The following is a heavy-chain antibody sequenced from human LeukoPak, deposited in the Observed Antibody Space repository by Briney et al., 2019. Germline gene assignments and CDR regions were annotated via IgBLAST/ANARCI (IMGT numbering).Heavy chain of an antibody. CDR2: IKQDGSEK. Sequence: GGSLRLSCAASGFTFTSYWMSWVRQAPGKGLAWVANIKQDGSEKYYVDSVKGRFTISRDNAKNSLYLQMNSLRAEDTAVYYCTRAHITYDSSGYYYVDWFDPWGQGTLVTVSS. CDR1: GFTFTSYW. V-gene: IGHV3-7*01. CDR3: TRAHITYDSSGYYYVDWFDP. J-gene: IGHJ5*02. D-gene: IGHD3-22*01.